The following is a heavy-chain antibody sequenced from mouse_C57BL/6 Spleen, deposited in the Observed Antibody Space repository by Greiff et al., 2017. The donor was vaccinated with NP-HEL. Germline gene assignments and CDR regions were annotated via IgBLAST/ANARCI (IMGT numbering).Heavy chain of an antibody. V-gene: IGHV1-39*01. CDR3: ARWPTSVPSPYFDY. CDR1: GYSFTDYN. CDR2: INPNYGTT. D-gene: IGHD1-1*01. Sequence: VQLQQSGPELVKPGASVKISCKASGYSFTDYNMNWVKQTNGKSLEWIGVINPNYGTTSYKQKLKGKATLTIDQSTSTPFMQLTSLPSEDSAVYYCARWPTSVPSPYFDYWGQGTTLTVSS. J-gene: IGHJ2*01.